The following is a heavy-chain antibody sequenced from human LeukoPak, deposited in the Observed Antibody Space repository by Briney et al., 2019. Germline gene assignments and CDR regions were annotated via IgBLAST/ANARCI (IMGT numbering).Heavy chain of an antibody. D-gene: IGHD5/OR15-5a*01. CDR3: VRPVYFAADY. CDR2: IKQDGSEK. J-gene: IGHJ4*02. V-gene: IGHV3-7*01. Sequence: GGSLSLSCAASGFTLTSHWMSWVRQPPGKGLEWVANIKQDGSEKFYVDSVKGRFTISRDNAKKSLYLQMNSLRAEDTAVYYCVRPVYFAADYWGQGTLVTVSS. CDR1: GFTLTSHW.